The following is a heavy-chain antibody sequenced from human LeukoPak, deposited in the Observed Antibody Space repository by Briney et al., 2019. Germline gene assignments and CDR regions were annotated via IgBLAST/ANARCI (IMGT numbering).Heavy chain of an antibody. J-gene: IGHJ3*02. CDR2: MYYSGTT. CDR1: GGSISTYS. CDR3: ARHGGHYSPFDI. D-gene: IGHD3-22*01. V-gene: IGHV4-59*08. Sequence: SETLSLTCSVSGGSISTYSWSWIRLPPGKGLEWVGHMYYSGTTKYNPSLKSRVTISVDTSKNQFSLKLSSVTAADTAVYYCARHGGHYSPFDIWGQGTMVTVSS.